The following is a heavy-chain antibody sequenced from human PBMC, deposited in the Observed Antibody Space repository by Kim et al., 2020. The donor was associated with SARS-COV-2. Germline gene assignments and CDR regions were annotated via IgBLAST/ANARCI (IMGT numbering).Heavy chain of an antibody. CDR2: INQSGST. Sequence: SETLSLTCAVFGGSFSDFSWTWIRQSSGKGLEWIGEINQSGSTNYNPSLKSRVTISLDTSRNQFSLKVTSVTAADTATYYCARGRVGVVPSPVLGLGPFWKYHYMDVWGKGATVTVS. V-gene: IGHV4-34*01. J-gene: IGHJ6*03. CDR1: GGSFSDFS. CDR3: ARGRVGVVPSPVLGLGPFWKYHYMDV. D-gene: IGHD3-3*01.